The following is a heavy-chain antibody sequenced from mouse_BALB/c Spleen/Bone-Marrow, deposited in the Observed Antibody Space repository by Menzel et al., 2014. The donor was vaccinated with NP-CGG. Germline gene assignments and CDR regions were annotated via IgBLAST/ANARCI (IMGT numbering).Heavy chain of an antibody. CDR3: ARHGITRLLDY. CDR1: GFTFSSYA. Sequence: DVMLVESGGGLVKPGGSLKLSCAASGFTFSSYAMSWVRQTPEKRLEWVATISSGGSYTYYPDSVKGRFTISRDSAKNTLYLQMSSLRSEDTAMYYCARHGITRLLDYWGQGTTLTVSS. D-gene: IGHD2-4*01. V-gene: IGHV5-9-1*01. CDR2: ISSGGSYT. J-gene: IGHJ2*01.